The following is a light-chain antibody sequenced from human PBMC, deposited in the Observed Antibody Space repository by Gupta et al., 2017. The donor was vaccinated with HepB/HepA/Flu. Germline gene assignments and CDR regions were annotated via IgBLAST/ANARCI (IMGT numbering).Light chain of an antibody. J-gene: IGKJ4*01. CDR3: QQRSNWPPLT. CDR2: DAS. CDR1: ESVSHF. V-gene: IGKV3-11*01. Sequence: EIVLTQSLATLSLSPGERATLSCRASESVSHFLVWYQQKPGQAPRLLIYDASSRATGIPTRFSGSGSGTDFTLTISSLEPEDFAVYYCQQRSNWPPLTFGGGTKVEMK.